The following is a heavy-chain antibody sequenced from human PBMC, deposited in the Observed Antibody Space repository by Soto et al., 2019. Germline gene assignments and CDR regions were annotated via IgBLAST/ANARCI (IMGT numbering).Heavy chain of an antibody. Sequence: EVQLVESGGGLVQPGESLRLSCAASGFTFDYYWMHWARQAPGKGLVWVSRVHSDGTTTTYADSVKGRFTISRDNARNTVSLQMSSLRAEDTAIYYCARGDRGGFDLWGHGTVVTVSS. V-gene: IGHV3-74*01. J-gene: IGHJ3*01. CDR2: VHSDGTTT. CDR1: GFTFDYYW. CDR3: ARGDRGGFDL. D-gene: IGHD3-10*01.